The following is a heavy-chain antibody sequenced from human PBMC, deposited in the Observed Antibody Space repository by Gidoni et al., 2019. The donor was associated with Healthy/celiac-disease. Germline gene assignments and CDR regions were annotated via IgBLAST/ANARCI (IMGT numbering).Heavy chain of an antibody. V-gene: IGHV1-24*01. CDR3: ARALYGSRSYSSLYDFDY. D-gene: IGHD3-10*01. CDR2: FDPEDGET. CDR1: GYTLTELS. Sequence: QVQLVQSGAEVKKPGASVKVSCQVSGYTLTELSMHWVRQAPGKGLEWMGGFDPEDGETIYEQKFQGRGTMTEDTSTDTAYMELSSLRSEDTAVYYCARALYGSRSYSSLYDFDYWGQGTLVTVSS. J-gene: IGHJ4*02.